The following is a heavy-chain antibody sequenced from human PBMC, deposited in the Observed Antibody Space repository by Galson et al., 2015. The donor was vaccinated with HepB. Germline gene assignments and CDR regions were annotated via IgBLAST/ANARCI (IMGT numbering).Heavy chain of an antibody. J-gene: IGHJ4*02. D-gene: IGHD3-10*02. CDR2: ISGGGGSX. Sequence: SLRLSXAXXXFTXXXYAMSWVRQAPGKGLGWVSAISGGGGSXYYADSVKGRFTISRVNPKNTRYLQMNSLRAADNXVSYVQNTLQEVDAXDYWXPGTLVTV. CDR3: QNTLQEVDAXDY. CDR1: XFTXXXYA. V-gene: IGHV3-23*01.